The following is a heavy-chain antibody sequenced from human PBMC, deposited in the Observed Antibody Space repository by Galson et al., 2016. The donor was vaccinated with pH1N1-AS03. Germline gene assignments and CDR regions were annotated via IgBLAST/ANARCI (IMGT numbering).Heavy chain of an antibody. CDR2: IYYSGSA. V-gene: IGHV4-39*01. J-gene: IGHJ6*03. CDR1: GGSISNSNYY. CDR3: ARHPYNSSPLYYYFYYMDV. Sequence: ETLSLTCTVSGGSISNSNYYWGWIRQPPGKGLEWIRSIYYSGSAYYNPSLKSRVTISIDTSKNQFSLRLSSVTAADTAVYYCARHPYNSSPLYYYFYYMDVWGKGTTVTVSS. D-gene: IGHD6-13*01.